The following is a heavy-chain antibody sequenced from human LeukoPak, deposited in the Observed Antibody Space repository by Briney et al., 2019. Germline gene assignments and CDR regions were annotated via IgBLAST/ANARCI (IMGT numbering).Heavy chain of an antibody. V-gene: IGHV4-31*03. CDR3: SRGLDSRKLGY. CDR1: GASFNSDDQY. D-gene: IGHD3-22*01. J-gene: IGHJ4*02. Sequence: TSSETLSLTCTVSGASFNSDDQYWNWIRQSPGKGLEWIGSIHPSGMLYNNPSLESRVTMSRDTSKNQFSLNLNSATAAHTAVYFCSRGLDSRKLGYWGQGILVTVSS. CDR2: IHPSGML.